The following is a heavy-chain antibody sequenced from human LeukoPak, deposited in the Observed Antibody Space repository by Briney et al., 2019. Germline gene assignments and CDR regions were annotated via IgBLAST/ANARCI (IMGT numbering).Heavy chain of an antibody. V-gene: IGHV4-59*01. CDR3: ARVLYGMDV. CDR2: IYFSGTT. Sequence: PSETLSLTCTVSGDSINAYYWGWIRQPPGKGLEWIGYIYFSGTTKYNPSLESRVTISVDTSKNQFSLKLSSVTAADTAVYYCARVLYGMDVWGQGTTVTVSS. J-gene: IGHJ6*02. CDR1: GDSINAYY.